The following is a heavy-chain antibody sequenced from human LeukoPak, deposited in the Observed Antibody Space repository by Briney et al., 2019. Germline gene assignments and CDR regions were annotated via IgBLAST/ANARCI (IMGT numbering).Heavy chain of an antibody. CDR3: ARGKGWDGDYYYYGMDV. V-gene: IGHV3-15*01. J-gene: IGHJ6*02. Sequence: GGSLRLSCAASGFTFSNAWMSWVRQAPGKGLEWAGRIKSKNDGGATDYAAPVQGRFTISRDDAKNTLYLQMNSLRDEDTAVYYCARGKGWDGDYYYYGMDVWGQGTTVTVPS. CDR1: GFTFSNAW. D-gene: IGHD4-17*01. CDR2: IKSKNDGGAT.